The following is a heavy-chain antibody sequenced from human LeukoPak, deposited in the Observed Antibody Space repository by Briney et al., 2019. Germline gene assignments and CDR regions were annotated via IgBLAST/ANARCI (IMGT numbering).Heavy chain of an antibody. CDR3: AKAYSYFDH. D-gene: IGHD4-11*01. V-gene: IGHV3-30*02. CDR2: IRYDGSNT. CDR1: GCTFSSYD. Sequence: PGGSLRLSCAASGCTFSSYDMHWVRQAPGKGLEWVAFIRYDGSNTYYADPVKGRFTISRDNSKNTLFLQMNSLTAEDTAVYYCAKAYSYFDHWGQGTLVTVSS. J-gene: IGHJ4*02.